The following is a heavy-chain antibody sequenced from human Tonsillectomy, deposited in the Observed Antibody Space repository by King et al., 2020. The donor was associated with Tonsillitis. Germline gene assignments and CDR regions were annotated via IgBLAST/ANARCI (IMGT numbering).Heavy chain of an antibody. V-gene: IGHV1-2*02. CDR2: INPNSGGT. CDR1: GYTFTGYY. J-gene: IGHJ2*01. Sequence: VQLVESGAEVKKPGASVKVSCKASGYTFTGYYMHWVRQAPGQGLEWMGWINPNSGGTNSAQRFQGRVTMTMDTSINTAYLELSRLTSDDTAVYYCARDRTGSSSWYFDLWGRGALVTVSS. CDR3: ARDRTGSSSWYFDL. D-gene: IGHD1-26*01.